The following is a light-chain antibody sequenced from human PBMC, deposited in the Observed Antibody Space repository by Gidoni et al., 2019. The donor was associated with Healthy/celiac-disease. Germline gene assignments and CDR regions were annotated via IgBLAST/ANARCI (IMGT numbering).Light chain of an antibody. CDR2: SNN. CDR1: SSNIGSNT. CDR3: AAWDDSLNGWV. Sequence: QSVLPQPPSASGTPGQRVTISCSGSSSNIGSNTVNWYQQLPGTAPKLLIYSNNQRPSGVPDRFSGSKSGTSASLAISGLQSEDEADYYCAAWDDSLNGWVFGGGTKLXV. J-gene: IGLJ3*02. V-gene: IGLV1-44*01.